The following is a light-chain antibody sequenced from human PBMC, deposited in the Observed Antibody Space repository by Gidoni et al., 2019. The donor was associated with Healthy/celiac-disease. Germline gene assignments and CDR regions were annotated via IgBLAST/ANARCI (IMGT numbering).Light chain of an antibody. Sequence: EILLTQSPGTLSLSPGERATLSCRASQSVSSSYLAWYQQKPGQAPRLLIYGASSRATGIPDRFSGSGSGTDFTLTISRLEPEDFAVYYCQQYGSSLRWTFGQGTKVEIK. CDR3: QQYGSSLRWT. V-gene: IGKV3-20*01. CDR2: GAS. J-gene: IGKJ1*01. CDR1: QSVSSSY.